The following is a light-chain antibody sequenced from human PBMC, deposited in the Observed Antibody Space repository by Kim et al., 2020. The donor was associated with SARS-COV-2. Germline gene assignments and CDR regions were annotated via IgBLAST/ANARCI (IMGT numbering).Light chain of an antibody. Sequence: QSVLTQPPSASGTPGQRVTISCSGSISNIGTNTVNWYQQLPGTAPKLLIYSNNQRPSGVPDLFSGSKSGTSASLAISGLQSDDEADYYCAAWDDSRTVLFGGGTQLTVL. CDR1: ISNIGTNT. CDR3: AAWDDSRTVL. V-gene: IGLV1-44*01. J-gene: IGLJ2*01. CDR2: SNN.